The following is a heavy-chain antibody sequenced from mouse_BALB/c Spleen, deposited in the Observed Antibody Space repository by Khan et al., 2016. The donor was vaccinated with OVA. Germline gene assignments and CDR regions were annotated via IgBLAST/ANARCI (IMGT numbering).Heavy chain of an antibody. D-gene: IGHD1-1*01. V-gene: IGHV3-2*02. CDR2: ISYSGST. CDR3: ARGNYYGYAMDY. Sequence: EVQLQESGPGLVKPSQSLSLTCTVTGYSITSNYAWNWIRQFPGNKLEWMGYISYSGSTSYNPSLKSRISITRDTSKNQFLLQLSSVTTEDTATYYCARGNYYGYAMDYWGQGTSVTISS. J-gene: IGHJ4*01. CDR1: GYSITSNYA.